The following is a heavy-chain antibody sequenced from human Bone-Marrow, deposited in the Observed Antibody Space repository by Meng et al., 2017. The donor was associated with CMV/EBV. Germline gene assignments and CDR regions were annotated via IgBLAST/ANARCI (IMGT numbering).Heavy chain of an antibody. CDR3: VKDPLEYTSASRGGWFDP. V-gene: IGHV3-30*02. CDR2: IHYDGSDE. Sequence: GESLKISCAASGFTVSSNYMSWVRQAPGKGLEWVAFIHYDGSDEYYADSVRGRFTISRDNSKSTLYLQMSSLRAEDTAVYYCVKDPLEYTSASRGGWFDPWGRGTLVTVSS. CDR1: GFTVSSNY. D-gene: IGHD6-25*01. J-gene: IGHJ5*02.